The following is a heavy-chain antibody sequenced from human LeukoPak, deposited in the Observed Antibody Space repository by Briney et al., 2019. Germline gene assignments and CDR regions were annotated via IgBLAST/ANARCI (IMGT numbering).Heavy chain of an antibody. J-gene: IGHJ4*02. V-gene: IGHV3-30-3*01. Sequence: PGRSLRLSCAASGFTFSSYAMHWVRQAPGKGLEWVAVISYDGSNKYYADSVKGRFTTSRDNSKNTLYLQMNSLRAEDTAVYYCARERGKQYCSGGSCYAGYFDYWGQGTLVTVSS. D-gene: IGHD2-15*01. CDR3: ARERGKQYCSGGSCYAGYFDY. CDR1: GFTFSSYA. CDR2: ISYDGSNK.